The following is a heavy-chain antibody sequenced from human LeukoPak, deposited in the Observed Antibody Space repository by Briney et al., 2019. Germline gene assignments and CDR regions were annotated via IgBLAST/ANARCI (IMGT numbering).Heavy chain of an antibody. Sequence: GESLKISCKGSRDSFSGYWIAWVRQMSGKGLEWMGIIYPDDSDTRYSPSFQGQVTISADKSISTAYLQWSSLKASDTAMYYCAGGGVADGYFDYWGQGTLVTVSS. J-gene: IGHJ4*02. D-gene: IGHD3-16*01. CDR1: RDSFSGYW. CDR3: AGGGVADGYFDY. V-gene: IGHV5-51*01. CDR2: IYPDDSDT.